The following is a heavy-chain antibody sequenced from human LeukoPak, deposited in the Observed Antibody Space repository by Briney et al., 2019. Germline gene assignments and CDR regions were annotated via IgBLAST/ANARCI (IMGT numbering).Heavy chain of an antibody. D-gene: IGHD1-26*01. CDR2: ISYDGSNK. J-gene: IGHJ4*02. CDR3: ARARSYSGSYSGDY. V-gene: IGHV3-30-3*01. Sequence: PGGSLRLSCAASGFTFSSYAMHWVRQAPGKGLEWVAVISYDGSNKYYADSVKGRFTISRDNSKNTLYLQMNTLRAEDTAVYYCARARSYSGSYSGDYWGQGTLVTVSS. CDR1: GFTFSSYA.